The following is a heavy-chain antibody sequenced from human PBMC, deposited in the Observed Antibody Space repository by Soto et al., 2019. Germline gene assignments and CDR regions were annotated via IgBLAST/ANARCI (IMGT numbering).Heavy chain of an antibody. J-gene: IGHJ5*02. CDR3: ARALPLSLWFGGAGWFNP. Sequence: ASVKVSCKASGYTFTGYYMHWVRQAPGQGLEWMGWINPNSGGTNYAQKFQGRVTMTRDTSISTAYMELSRLRSDDTAVYYCARALPLSLWFGGAGWFNPWGQGTLVTVSS. CDR1: GYTFTGYY. D-gene: IGHD3-10*01. V-gene: IGHV1-2*02. CDR2: INPNSGGT.